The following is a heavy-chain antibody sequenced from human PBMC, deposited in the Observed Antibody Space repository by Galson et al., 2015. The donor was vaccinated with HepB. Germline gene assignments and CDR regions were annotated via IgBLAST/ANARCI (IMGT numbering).Heavy chain of an antibody. CDR1: GDTFNSYT. J-gene: IGHJ4*02. Sequence: SVKVSCKGSGDTFNSYTISWVRQAPGQGLEWMGGIIPIFGTAKYAQKFQGRVTVTADESTSTAYMELRSLRSEDTAVYHCAREEPQYYFDSWGQGTLVTVSS. CDR3: AREEPQYYFDS. D-gene: IGHD1-14*01. V-gene: IGHV1-69*13. CDR2: IIPIFGTA.